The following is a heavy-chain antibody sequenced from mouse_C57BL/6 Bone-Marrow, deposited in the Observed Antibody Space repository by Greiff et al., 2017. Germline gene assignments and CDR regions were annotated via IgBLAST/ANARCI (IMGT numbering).Heavy chain of an antibody. Sequence: EVKLQESGGGLVKPGGSLKLSCAASGFTFSSYAMSWVRQTPEKRLEWVATISDGGSYTYYPDNVKGRFTISRDNAKNNLYLQMSHLKSEDTAMYYCARARWLLSGDYWGQGTSVTVSS. D-gene: IGHD2-3*01. V-gene: IGHV5-4*03. J-gene: IGHJ4*01. CDR2: ISDGGSYT. CDR1: GFTFSSYA. CDR3: ARARWLLSGDY.